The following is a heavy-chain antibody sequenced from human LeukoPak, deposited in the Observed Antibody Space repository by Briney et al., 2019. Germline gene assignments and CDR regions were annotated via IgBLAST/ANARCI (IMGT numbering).Heavy chain of an antibody. J-gene: IGHJ4*02. D-gene: IGHD1-26*01. CDR3: AREVYSGSYLDY. V-gene: IGHV3-74*01. CDR2: INSDGSST. Sequence: AGGSLRLSCAASGFTFSSYWMHWVRQAPGKGLVWVSRINSDGSSTSYADSVKGRFTISRDNAKNTLYLQMNSLRAEDTAVYYRAREVYSGSYLDYWGQGTLVTVSS. CDR1: GFTFSSYW.